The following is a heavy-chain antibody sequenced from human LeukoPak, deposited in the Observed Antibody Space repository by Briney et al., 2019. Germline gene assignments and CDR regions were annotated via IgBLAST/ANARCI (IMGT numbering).Heavy chain of an antibody. CDR1: GYTFASYG. CDR3: ARDTARITTPGGPDY. J-gene: IGHJ4*02. CDR2: ISAYNDNT. V-gene: IGHV1-18*01. D-gene: IGHD6-13*01. Sequence: ASVKVSCKASGYTFASYGISGVRQAPGQGLEWMGWISAYNDNTKYAQNLQGRVTLTTDTSTSTAYMELRSLTSDDTALYYCARDTARITTPGGPDYWGQGTLVTVCS.